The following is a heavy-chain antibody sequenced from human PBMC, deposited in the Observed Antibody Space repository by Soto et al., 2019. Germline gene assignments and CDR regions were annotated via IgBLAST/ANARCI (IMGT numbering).Heavy chain of an antibody. D-gene: IGHD6-25*01. V-gene: IGHV3-30-3*01. CDR3: ERDNHPAGGVDY. Sequence: PGGSLRLSCTASGFTFSSYAMHWVRQAPGKGLEWVAVISYDGSNKYYADSVKGRFTISRDNSKNTLYLQMNSLRAEDTAVYYCERDNHPAGGVDYWGQGNLVTVSS. CDR1: GFTFSSYA. J-gene: IGHJ4*02. CDR2: ISYDGSNK.